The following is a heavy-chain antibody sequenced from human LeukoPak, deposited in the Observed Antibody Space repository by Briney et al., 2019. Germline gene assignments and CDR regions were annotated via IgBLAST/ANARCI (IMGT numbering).Heavy chain of an antibody. CDR1: GGSISSSSYY. CDR2: IYYSGST. D-gene: IGHD3-10*01. Sequence: SETLSLTCTVSGGSISSSSYYWGWIRQPPGKGLEWIGSIYYSGSTYYNPSLKSRVTISVDTSKNQFSLKLSSVTAADTAVYYCARSNVVVWSEEYYFDYWGQGTLVTVSS. CDR3: ARSNVVVWSEEYYFDY. J-gene: IGHJ4*02. V-gene: IGHV4-39*01.